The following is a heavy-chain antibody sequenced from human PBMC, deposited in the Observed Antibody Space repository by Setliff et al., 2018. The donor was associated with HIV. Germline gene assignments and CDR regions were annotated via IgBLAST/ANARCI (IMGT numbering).Heavy chain of an antibody. CDR1: GGSISAYY. V-gene: IGHV4-59*01. CDR3: ARDFCSSTTCTNWFHP. Sequence: SETLSLTCTVSGGSISAYYWSWIRQPPGKGLEWIGYVYSTGSTNSKSSLKSRVTISVDTSKNQFSLKLSSVTAADTAVYYCARDFCSSTTCTNWFHPWGQGTLVTVSS. CDR2: VYSTGST. J-gene: IGHJ5*02. D-gene: IGHD2-2*01.